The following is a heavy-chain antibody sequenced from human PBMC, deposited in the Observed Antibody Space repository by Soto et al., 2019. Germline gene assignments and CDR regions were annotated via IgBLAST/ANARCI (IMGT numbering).Heavy chain of an antibody. V-gene: IGHV3-30*02. J-gene: IGHJ4*02. CDR2: IASDGRDK. CDR1: GFTFSNHG. Sequence: GGSLRLSCEASGFTFSNHGMHWVHQAPGEGLEWVAVIASDGRDKKFANSVKGRFTISRDNSRDTLYLQMDSLRPDDTALYYCAKDRAVRAASYYLDYWGQGTLVTVSS. CDR3: AKDRAVRAASYYLDY. D-gene: IGHD1-26*01.